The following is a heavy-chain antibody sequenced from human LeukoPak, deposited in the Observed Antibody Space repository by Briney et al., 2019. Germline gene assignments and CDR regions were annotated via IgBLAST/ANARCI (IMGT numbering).Heavy chain of an antibody. CDR3: ARVGGCSGGSCYATQGDAFDI. CDR1: GFTFSSNA. V-gene: IGHV3-21*01. Sequence: PGGSLRLSCGASGFTFSSNAMSWVRQAPGRGLEWVSCIGSRGSSIYYADSVKGRFTISRDNAKNSLYLQMNSLRAEDTAAYYCARVGGCSGGSCYATQGDAFDIWGQGTMVTVSS. CDR2: IGSRGSSI. D-gene: IGHD2-15*01. J-gene: IGHJ3*02.